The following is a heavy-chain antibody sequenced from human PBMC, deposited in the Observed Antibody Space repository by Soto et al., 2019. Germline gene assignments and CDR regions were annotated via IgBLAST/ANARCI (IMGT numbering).Heavy chain of an antibody. V-gene: IGHV3-23*01. Sequence: EVQLLESGGGLVQPGGSLRLSCAASGFTFSSYAMSWVRQAQGKGLEWVSVISGSGGSTYYADSVKGRFTISRDNSKNTLYLQMNSLRAEDTAVYYCASRSSGWYFDYWGQGTLVTVSS. J-gene: IGHJ4*02. CDR2: ISGSGGST. D-gene: IGHD6-19*01. CDR3: ASRSSGWYFDY. CDR1: GFTFSSYA.